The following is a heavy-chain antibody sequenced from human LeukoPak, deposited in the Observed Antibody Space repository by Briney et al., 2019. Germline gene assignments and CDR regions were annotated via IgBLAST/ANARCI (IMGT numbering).Heavy chain of an antibody. CDR1: GYTFTGYY. D-gene: IGHD3-22*01. J-gene: IGHJ3*01. Sequence: GASVKVSCKASGYTFTGYYMHWVRQAPGQGLEWMGWINPNSGGTNYAQKFQGWVTMTRDTSISTAYMELSRLRSDDTAVYYCAGEDNSSGYRPFDVWGQGTMVTVPS. V-gene: IGHV1-2*04. CDR3: AGEDNSSGYRPFDV. CDR2: INPNSGGT.